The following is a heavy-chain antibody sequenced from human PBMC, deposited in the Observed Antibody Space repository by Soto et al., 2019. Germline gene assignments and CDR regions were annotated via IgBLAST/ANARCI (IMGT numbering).Heavy chain of an antibody. CDR1: GGSISSYY. Sequence: SETLSLTCTVSGGSISSYYWSWIRQPAGKGLQWIGRIYTSGSTNYNPSLKSRVTMSVDTSKNQFSLKLSSVTAADTAVYYCARGGYYCSDISLGPYYSYGMDVWGQGPTVTVPS. V-gene: IGHV4-4*07. J-gene: IGHJ6*02. CDR3: ARGGYYCSDISLGPYYSYGMDV. CDR2: IYTSGST. D-gene: IGHD3-10*01.